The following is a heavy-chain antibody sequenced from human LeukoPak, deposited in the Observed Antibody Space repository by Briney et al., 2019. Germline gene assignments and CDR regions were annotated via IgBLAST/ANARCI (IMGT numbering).Heavy chain of an antibody. D-gene: IGHD2-2*01. J-gene: IGHJ4*02. CDR1: GGSFSGYY. Sequence: SETLSLTCAVYGGSFSGYYWSWIRQPPGKGLEWIGEINHSGSTNYNPSLKSRVTISVDTSKNQFSLKLSSVTAADTAVYYCARGGPVVVPAARLAARPSYFDYWGQETLVTVSS. V-gene: IGHV4-34*01. CDR2: INHSGST. CDR3: ARGGPVVVPAARLAARPSYFDY.